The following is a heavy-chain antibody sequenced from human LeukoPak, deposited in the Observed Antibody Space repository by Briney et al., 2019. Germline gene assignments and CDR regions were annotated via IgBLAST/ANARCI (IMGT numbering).Heavy chain of an antibody. J-gene: IGHJ3*02. CDR1: GGSISSYH. Sequence: AETLSLTCTVSGGSISSYHWSWIWQPPGKRLEWIGFISYSGSTNSNPSLKSRVAISIDTSENQFSLKLSSVTAADTAVYYCVRGNYDSRRYSNAFDIWGQGAMVTVSS. CDR3: VRGNYDSRRYSNAFDI. V-gene: IGHV4-59*01. CDR2: ISYSGST. D-gene: IGHD3-22*01.